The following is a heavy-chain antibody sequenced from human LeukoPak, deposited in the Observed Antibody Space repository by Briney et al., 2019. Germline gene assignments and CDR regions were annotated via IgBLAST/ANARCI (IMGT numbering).Heavy chain of an antibody. D-gene: IGHD1-26*01. CDR3: ARDEGATNF. J-gene: IGHJ4*02. CDR2: IKQDGSEK. CDR1: GLTLSNYW. V-gene: IGHV3-7*01. Sequence: AGGSLRLSCAASGLTLSNYWMTWVRQAPGKGLEWVAIIKQDGSEKYYVDSVKGRFTISRDNAKNSLYLQMNSLRAEDTAVYYCARDEGATNFWGQGTLVTVSS.